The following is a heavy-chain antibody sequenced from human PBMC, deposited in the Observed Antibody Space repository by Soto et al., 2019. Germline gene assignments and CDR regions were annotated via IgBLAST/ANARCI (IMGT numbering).Heavy chain of an antibody. D-gene: IGHD7-27*01. Sequence: SGPTLVNPTQTLPLTCTFSGFSLSTSGVGVGWIRQPPGKALEWLALIYWDDDKRYSPSLKSRLTIAKGTSKNQVVLTMTNMDPVDTATYYCAHSLIPNWGSRGAFDYWGQGTLVTVSS. CDR2: IYWDDDK. V-gene: IGHV2-5*02. CDR3: AHSLIPNWGSRGAFDY. J-gene: IGHJ4*02. CDR1: GFSLSTSGVG.